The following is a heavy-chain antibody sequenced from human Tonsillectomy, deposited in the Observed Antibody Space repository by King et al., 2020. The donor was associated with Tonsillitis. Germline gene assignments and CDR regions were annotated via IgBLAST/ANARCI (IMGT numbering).Heavy chain of an antibody. CDR3: ARPRRRGATDAFDI. CDR1: GYTFTNYW. Sequence: QLVQSGAEVKKPGESLKISCRGSGYTFTNYWIGWVRQMPEKGLEWMGSIYPGDSDTRYSPSFQGQVTISADKSISTAYLQWSSLKASDTAMYYCARPRRRGATDAFDIWGQGTMVTVSS. D-gene: IGHD1-26*01. V-gene: IGHV5-51*01. J-gene: IGHJ3*02. CDR2: IYPGDSDT.